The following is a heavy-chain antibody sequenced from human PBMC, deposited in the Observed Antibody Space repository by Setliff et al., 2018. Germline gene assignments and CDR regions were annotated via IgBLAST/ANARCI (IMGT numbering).Heavy chain of an antibody. Sequence: ESLKISCAASGFTFSDAWMNWVRQSPGKGLEWIGEIYLGGSPTYNPSLKSRVTISVDTSKNQFSLKLSSVTAADTALYYCTVYNTGSSKDHYWGQGTLVTVSS. D-gene: IGHD2-8*02. CDR3: TVYNTGSSKDHY. CDR2: IYLGGSP. J-gene: IGHJ4*02. CDR1: GFTFSDAW. V-gene: IGHV4-34*08.